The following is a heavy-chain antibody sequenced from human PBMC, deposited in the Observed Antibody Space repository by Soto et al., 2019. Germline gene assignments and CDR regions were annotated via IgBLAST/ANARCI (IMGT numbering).Heavy chain of an antibody. D-gene: IGHD2-2*01. CDR1: GGSISSYY. Sequence: SETLSLTCTVSGGSISSYYWSWIWQPPGKGLEWIGYIYYSGSTNYNPSLKSRVTISVDTSKNQFSLKLSSVTAADTAVYYCARVEVVPAAPGYYYYGMDVWGQGTTVTVSS. CDR3: ARVEVVPAAPGYYYYGMDV. CDR2: IYYSGST. J-gene: IGHJ6*02. V-gene: IGHV4-59*01.